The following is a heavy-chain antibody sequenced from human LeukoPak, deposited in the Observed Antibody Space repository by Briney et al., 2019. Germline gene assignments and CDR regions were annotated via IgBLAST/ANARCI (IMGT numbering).Heavy chain of an antibody. CDR3: ARGTYGDYSFDS. Sequence: PGGSLRLSCALSGLPYSTYSMKWVPQAPGKGVEGVSSLRRCVSYIYNADSVRGRFTISRGNANNSLYLQMNSLRAEDTAVYYCARGTYGDYSFDSWGQGTLVTVSS. D-gene: IGHD4-17*01. V-gene: IGHV3-21*01. J-gene: IGHJ4*02. CDR2: LRRCVSYI. CDR1: GLPYSTYS.